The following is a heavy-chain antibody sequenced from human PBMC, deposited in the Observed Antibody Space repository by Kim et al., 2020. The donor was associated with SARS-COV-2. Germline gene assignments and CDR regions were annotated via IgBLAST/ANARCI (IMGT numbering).Heavy chain of an antibody. D-gene: IGHD6-6*01. CDR3: ARVLQARRSVADRNYYYGMDV. CDR1: GFSFITYG. J-gene: IGHJ6*02. CDR2: IWYDGNYK. Sequence: GGSLRLSCAASGFSFITYGMHWVRRAPGKGLEWVAVIWYDGNYKYYAESVKVRFTISRDNSKNTLYLQMNSLRAEDTAIYYCARVLQARRSVADRNYYYGMDVWGQGTTVTVSS. V-gene: IGHV3-33*01.